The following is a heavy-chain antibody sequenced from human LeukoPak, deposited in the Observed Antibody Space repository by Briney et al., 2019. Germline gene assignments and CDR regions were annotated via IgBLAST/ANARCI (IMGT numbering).Heavy chain of an antibody. CDR1: GFTFSIYS. D-gene: IGHD6-19*01. J-gene: IGHJ6*02. CDR3: ARDRSSGWYYYYYGMDV. CDR2: ISSSSSYI. V-gene: IGHV3-21*01. Sequence: GGSLRLSCAASGFTFSIYSMNWVRQAPGKGLEWVSSISSSSSYIYYADSVKGRFTISRDNAKNSLYLQMNSLRAEDTAVYYCARDRSSGWYYYYYGMDVWGQGTTVTVSS.